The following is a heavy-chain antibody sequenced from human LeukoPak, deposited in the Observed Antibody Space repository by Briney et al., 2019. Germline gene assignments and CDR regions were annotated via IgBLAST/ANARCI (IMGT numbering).Heavy chain of an antibody. Sequence: QPGGSLILSCAASGFTFSTHAMIWVPQAPGKGLEWVSSINNSGEGSYYAESVKGRFTVSRDNSKITRDLQMNSLRVDDTAVYYCAKSALATSREYWGQGTLVAVSS. J-gene: IGHJ4*02. CDR1: GFTFSTHA. CDR3: AKSALATSREY. V-gene: IGHV3-23*01. D-gene: IGHD5-12*01. CDR2: INNSGEGS.